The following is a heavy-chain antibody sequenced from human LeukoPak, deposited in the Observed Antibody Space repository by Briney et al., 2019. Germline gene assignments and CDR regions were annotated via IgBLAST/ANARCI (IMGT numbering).Heavy chain of an antibody. CDR3: ARDFRWTQVWGSPRPKSDYYGMDV. CDR1: GGTISSFS. Sequence: PSETLSLSCAVSGGTISSFSWSWIRQSPGKGLEWIGYIYSSGSTNYNPSLKSRVTLSVDTSKNQFSLMLSSVTAAVKAVYYCARDFRWTQVWGSPRPKSDYYGMDVWGQGTTVTVSS. V-gene: IGHV4-59*01. J-gene: IGHJ6*02. CDR2: IYSSGST. D-gene: IGHD5-18*01.